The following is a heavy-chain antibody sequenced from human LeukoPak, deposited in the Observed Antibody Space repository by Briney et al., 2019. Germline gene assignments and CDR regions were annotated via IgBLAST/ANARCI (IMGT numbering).Heavy chain of an antibody. D-gene: IGHD3-3*01. CDR2: FSGSDGNI. Sequence: GGSLRLSCAAYGFSSSSYAMSWVRQAPGKGLEWVSTFSGSDGNIYYTESVKGRFTISRDNSKNTLYLQLNSLRVEDTAVYYCATKSYFWRGYPAYFHYWGLGTLVSVSS. CDR1: GFSSSSYA. J-gene: IGHJ4*02. CDR3: ATKSYFWRGYPAYFHY. V-gene: IGHV3-23*01.